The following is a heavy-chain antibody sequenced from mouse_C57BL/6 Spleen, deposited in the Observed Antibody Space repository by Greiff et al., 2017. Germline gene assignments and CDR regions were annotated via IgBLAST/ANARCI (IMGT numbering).Heavy chain of an antibody. CDR2: ISSDGSYT. V-gene: IGHV5-6*02. Sequence: EVKLEESGGDLVKPGGSLKLSCAASGFTFSSYGMSWVRQTPDKRLEWVATISSDGSYTYYPDSVKGRFTISRDNAKNTLYLQMSSLKSEDTAMYYCARLEHYYGSSGAMDYWGQGTSVTVSS. D-gene: IGHD1-1*01. CDR1: GFTFSSYG. J-gene: IGHJ4*01. CDR3: ARLEHYYGSSGAMDY.